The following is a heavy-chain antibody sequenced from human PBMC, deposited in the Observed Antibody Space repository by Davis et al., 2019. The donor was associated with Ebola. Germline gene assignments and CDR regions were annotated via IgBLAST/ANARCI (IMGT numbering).Heavy chain of an antibody. CDR3: AREASQLAGLQFDP. V-gene: IGHV3-7*03. CDR2: IKQDGSEK. CDR1: GFTFSSYW. D-gene: IGHD6-6*01. Sequence: PGGSLRLSCAASGFTFSSYWMSWVRQAPGKGLEWVANIKQDGSEKYYVDSVKGRFTISRDNAKNSLYLQMNSLRAEDTAVYYCAREASQLAGLQFDPWGQGTLVTVSS. J-gene: IGHJ5*02.